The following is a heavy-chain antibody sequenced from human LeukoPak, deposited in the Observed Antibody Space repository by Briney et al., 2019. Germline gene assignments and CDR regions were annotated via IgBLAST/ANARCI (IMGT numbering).Heavy chain of an antibody. CDR3: AKDDSSGYIDY. CDR1: GFTFSSYA. V-gene: IGHV3-23*01. J-gene: IGHJ4*02. CDR2: ISGSGGDT. Sequence: TGGSLRLSCAASGFTFSSYAMRWVRQAPGKGLEWVSSISGSGGDTYYTDSVKGRFTSSRDNSKNTLYLQMNSLRAEDTAVYYCAKDDSSGYIDYWGQGTLVTVSS. D-gene: IGHD3-22*01.